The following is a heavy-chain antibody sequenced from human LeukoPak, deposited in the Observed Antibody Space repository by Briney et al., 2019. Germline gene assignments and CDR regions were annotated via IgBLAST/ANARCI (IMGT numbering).Heavy chain of an antibody. J-gene: IGHJ4*02. Sequence: PGRSLRLSCAASGFTFSSYAMHWVRQAPGKGLEYVSAISSNGGSTYYANSVKGRFTISRDNSKNTLYLQVGSLRAEDMAVYYCARGFPSPDKRPCWGQGTLVTVSS. CDR1: GFTFSSYA. D-gene: IGHD3-10*01. CDR2: ISSNGGST. CDR3: ARGFPSPDKRPC. V-gene: IGHV3-64*01.